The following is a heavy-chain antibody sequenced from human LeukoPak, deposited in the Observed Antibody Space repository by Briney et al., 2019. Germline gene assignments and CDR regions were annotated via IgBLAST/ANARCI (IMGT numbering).Heavy chain of an antibody. Sequence: ASVKVSCKASGYTFTSYGISWVRQAPGQGLEWMGWISAYNGNTNYAQELQGRVTMTTDTSTSTAYMELRSLRSDDTAVYYCASIPTSLGLRFLQYWGQGTLVTVSS. CDR2: ISAYNGNT. CDR3: ASIPTSLGLRFLQY. CDR1: GYTFTSYG. J-gene: IGHJ4*02. V-gene: IGHV1-18*01. D-gene: IGHD3-3*01.